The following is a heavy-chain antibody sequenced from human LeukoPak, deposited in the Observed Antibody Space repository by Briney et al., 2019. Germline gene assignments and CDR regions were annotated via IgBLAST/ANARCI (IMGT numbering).Heavy chain of an antibody. J-gene: IGHJ4*02. D-gene: IGHD6-19*01. CDR3: XXXGXXQYSSGWRPDPFDY. CDR1: GFTFSSYS. V-gene: IGHV3-21*01. CDR2: ISSSSSYI. Sequence: SGGSLRLSCAASGFTFSSYSMTWVRQAPGKGLEWVSSISSSSSYIYYADSVKGRFTISRDNAKNSLYLQMNSLRAEDTAVYYCXXXGXXQYSSGWRPDPFDYWGQGTLVTVSS.